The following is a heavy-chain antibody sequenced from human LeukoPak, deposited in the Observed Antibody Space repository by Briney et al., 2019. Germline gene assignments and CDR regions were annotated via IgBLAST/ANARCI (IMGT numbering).Heavy chain of an antibody. V-gene: IGHV4-59*01. D-gene: IGHD3-10*01. CDR1: GGSISSFH. J-gene: IGHJ4*02. CDR2: NYYSGSA. Sequence: SETLSLICAVSGGSISSFHWSWIRQPPGKGLEWIGYNYYSGSANYNPSLKSRVTMSVDPSKNQFSLRLTSVTAADTAMYYCARRSGNYFDYWGQGTLVTVSS. CDR3: ARRSGNYFDY.